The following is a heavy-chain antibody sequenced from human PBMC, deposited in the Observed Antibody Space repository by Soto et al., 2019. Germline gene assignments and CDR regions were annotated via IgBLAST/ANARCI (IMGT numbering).Heavy chain of an antibody. V-gene: IGHV3-23*01. CDR3: AKDLPSDYYGSGSPHYYYYYYMDV. CDR2: ISGSGGST. J-gene: IGHJ6*03. D-gene: IGHD3-10*01. CDR1: GFTFSSYA. Sequence: GGSLRLSCAASGFTFSSYAMSWVRQAPGKGLEWVSAISGSGGSTYYADSVKGRFTISRDNSKNTLYLQMNSLRAEDTAVYYCAKDLPSDYYGSGSPHYYYYYYMDVWGKGTTVTVSS.